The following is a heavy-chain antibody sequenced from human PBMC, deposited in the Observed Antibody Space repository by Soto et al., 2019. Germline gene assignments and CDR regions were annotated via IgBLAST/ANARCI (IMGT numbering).Heavy chain of an antibody. V-gene: IGHV1-2*02. Sequence: ASVKVSCKASGYTFTGYYMHWVRQAPGQGLEWMGWINPNSGGTNYAQKFQGRVTMTRDTSISTAYMELSRLRSDDTAVYYCARAGEYSSSFVRFDPWGQGTLVTVSS. J-gene: IGHJ5*02. CDR2: INPNSGGT. CDR3: ARAGEYSSSFVRFDP. D-gene: IGHD6-6*01. CDR1: GYTFTGYY.